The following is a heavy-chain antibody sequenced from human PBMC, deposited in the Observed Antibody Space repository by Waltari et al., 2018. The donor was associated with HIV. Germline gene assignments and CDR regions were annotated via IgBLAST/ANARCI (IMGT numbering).Heavy chain of an antibody. CDR3: ARGRKIAVAGTLFDY. J-gene: IGHJ4*02. CDR2: IYYSGST. CDR1: GGSISSYY. D-gene: IGHD6-19*01. Sequence: VQLQESGPGLVKPSETLSLTCTVSGGSISSYYWSWIRQPPGKGLEWIGYIYYSGSTNYNPSLKSRVTISVDTSKNQFSLKLSSVTAADTAVYYCARGRKIAVAGTLFDYWGQGTLVTVSS. V-gene: IGHV4-59*01.